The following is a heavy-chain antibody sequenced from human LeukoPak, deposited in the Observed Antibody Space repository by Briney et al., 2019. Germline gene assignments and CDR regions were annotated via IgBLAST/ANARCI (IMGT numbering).Heavy chain of an antibody. CDR1: RYTFTSYY. Sequence: ASVKVSCKASRYTFTSYYMHWVRQAPGQGLEWMGIINPSGGSTSYAQKFQGRVTMTRDTSTSTVYMELSSLRSEDTAVYYCASSLYYDFWSGYYSTRRYYYYYMDVWGKGTTVTVSS. J-gene: IGHJ6*03. CDR2: INPSGGST. V-gene: IGHV1-46*03. D-gene: IGHD3-3*01. CDR3: ASSLYYDFWSGYYSTRRYYYYYMDV.